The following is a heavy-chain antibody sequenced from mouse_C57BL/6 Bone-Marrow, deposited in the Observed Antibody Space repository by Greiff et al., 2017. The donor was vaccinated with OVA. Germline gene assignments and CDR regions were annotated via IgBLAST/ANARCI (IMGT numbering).Heavy chain of an antibody. CDR1: GFNIKDDY. CDR3: TYYAWFAY. Sequence: VQLQQSGAELVRPGASVKLSCTASGFNIKDDYMHWVKQRPEQGLEWIGWIDPEKGDTEYASKFQGKATITADTSSNTAYLQLSSLTSEDTAVYYCTYYAWFAYWGQGTLVTVSA. J-gene: IGHJ3*01. D-gene: IGHD1-1*01. V-gene: IGHV14-4*01. CDR2: IDPEKGDT.